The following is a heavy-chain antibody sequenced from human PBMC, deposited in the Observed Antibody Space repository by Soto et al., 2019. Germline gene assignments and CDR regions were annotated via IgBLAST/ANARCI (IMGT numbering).Heavy chain of an antibody. V-gene: IGHV3-23*01. J-gene: IGHJ6*02. CDR1: GFTFSSYA. D-gene: IGHD1-26*01. Sequence: EVQLLESGGGLVQPGGSLRLSCAASGFTFSSYAMSWVRQAPGKGLEWVSAISGSGGSTYYADSVKGRFTISRDNSKNTLYLQMNSLRAEDTAVYYCAAMSREYYSYGMDVWGQGTTVTVSS. CDR3: AAMSREYYSYGMDV. CDR2: ISGSGGST.